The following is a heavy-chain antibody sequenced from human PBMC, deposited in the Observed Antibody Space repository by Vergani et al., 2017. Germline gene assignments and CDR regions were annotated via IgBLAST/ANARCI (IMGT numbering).Heavy chain of an antibody. CDR2: INPNSGGT. J-gene: IGHJ5*02. V-gene: IGHV1-2*02. D-gene: IGHD2-2*01. CDR3: ARGGQYCSSTSCYYDWFDP. CDR1: GYTFTGYY. Sequence: QVQLVQSGAEVKKPGASVKVSCKASGYTFTGYYMHWVRQAPGQGLEWMGWINPNSGGTNYAQQFQGRVTMTRDTSIRTAYMELSRLRSDDTAVYYCARGGQYCSSTSCYYDWFDPWGQGTLVTVSS.